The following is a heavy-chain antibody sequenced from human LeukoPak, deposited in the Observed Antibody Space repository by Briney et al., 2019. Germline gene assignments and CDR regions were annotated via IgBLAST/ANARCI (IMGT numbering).Heavy chain of an antibody. CDR3: AKGIRRGYDSTNGYFQH. Sequence: GGSLRLSCAASGFTFDDYGMSWVRQAPGKGLEWVSGISGSGGSTYYADSVKGRFTISRDNSKNTLYLQMNSLRAEDTAVYYCAKGIRRGYDSTNGYFQHWGQGTLVTVSS. CDR1: GFTFDDYG. V-gene: IGHV3-23*01. CDR2: ISGSGGST. D-gene: IGHD3-22*01. J-gene: IGHJ1*01.